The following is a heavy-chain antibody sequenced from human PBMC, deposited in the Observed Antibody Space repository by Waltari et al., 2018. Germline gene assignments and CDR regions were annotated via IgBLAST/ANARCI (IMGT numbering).Heavy chain of an antibody. J-gene: IGHJ6*02. CDR1: GFTFSNSW. CDR3: SKSLDV. CDR2: IKQDGSEK. Sequence: EVQVVESGGGLVQPGGSLRLSCAASGFTFSNSWMDWVRQAPGKGLEWVAKIKQDGSEKNYVDSVKGRFTIFRDNTKNSLYLQMNSLRAEDTAVYYCSKSLDVWGPGTTVTVSS. V-gene: IGHV3-7*01.